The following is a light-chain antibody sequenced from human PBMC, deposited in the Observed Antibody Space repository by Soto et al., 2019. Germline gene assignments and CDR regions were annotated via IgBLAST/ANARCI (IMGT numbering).Light chain of an antibody. CDR2: EVS. Sequence: QSALTQPPSASGSPGQSVSISCTGTSSDVGSYNYVSWYQQHPGKATKLMIYEVSKRPSGVPDRFSGSKSGNTASLTVSGLQAEDEADYYCSSYAGSNNWVFGGGTKLTVL. CDR3: SSYAGSNNWV. V-gene: IGLV2-8*01. J-gene: IGLJ3*02. CDR1: SSDVGSYNY.